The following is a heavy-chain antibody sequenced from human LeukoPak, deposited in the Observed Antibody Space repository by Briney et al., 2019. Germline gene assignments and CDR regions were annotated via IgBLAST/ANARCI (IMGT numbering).Heavy chain of an antibody. Sequence: SETLSLTCAVYGGSFSGYYWSWIRQPPGKGLEWIGEINHSGSTNYNPSLKSRVTISVDTSKNQFSLKLSSVTAADTAVYYCARGFVVVTAIVYFDYWGQGTLVTVSS. J-gene: IGHJ4*02. CDR1: GGSFSGYY. CDR2: INHSGST. D-gene: IGHD2-21*02. CDR3: ARGFVVVTAIVYFDY. V-gene: IGHV4-34*01.